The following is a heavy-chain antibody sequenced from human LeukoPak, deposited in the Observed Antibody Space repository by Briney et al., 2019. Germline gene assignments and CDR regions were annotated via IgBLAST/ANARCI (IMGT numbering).Heavy chain of an antibody. Sequence: GGSLRLSCRTSGFNFGDYAMNWVRQAPGKGLEGVGHIKSKAYGGTTEYAASVKGRFTISRDDSESIAYLQMNSLKTEDTAIYYCPRIEIYYFDYWGQGTLVTVSS. CDR3: PRIEIYYFDY. V-gene: IGHV3-49*04. CDR2: IKSKAYGGTT. J-gene: IGHJ4*02. D-gene: IGHD2/OR15-2a*01. CDR1: GFNFGDYA.